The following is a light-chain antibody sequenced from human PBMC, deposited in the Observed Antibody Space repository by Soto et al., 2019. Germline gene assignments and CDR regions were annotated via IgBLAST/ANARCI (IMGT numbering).Light chain of an antibody. CDR1: QRVSSW. V-gene: IGKV1-5*01. J-gene: IGKJ1*01. Sequence: DIQMTQSPSTLSASVGDRVTITCRASQRVSSWLAWYQQKPGKAPNLLIFDASSLESGVPSRFSGSGSDTEFTLTIHSLHPDDFATYYCQQYNSYSTFGQGTKVEIK. CDR3: QQYNSYST. CDR2: DAS.